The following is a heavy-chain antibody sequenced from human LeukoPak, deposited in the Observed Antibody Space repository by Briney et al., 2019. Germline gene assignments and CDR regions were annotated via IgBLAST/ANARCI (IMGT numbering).Heavy chain of an antibody. J-gene: IGHJ6*04. Sequence: PSETLSLTCTVSGGSISSYYWSWIRQPAGKGLEWIGRIYTSGSTNYNPSLKSRVTMSVDTSKNQFSLKLSSVTAADTAVYYCAGSVTIFGVVIELDVWGKGTTVTVSS. CDR3: AGSVTIFGVVIELDV. CDR2: IYTSGST. CDR1: GGSISSYY. V-gene: IGHV4-4*07. D-gene: IGHD3-3*01.